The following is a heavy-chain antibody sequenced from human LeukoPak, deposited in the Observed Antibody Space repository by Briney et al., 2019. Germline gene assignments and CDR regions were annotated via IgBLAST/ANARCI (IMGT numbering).Heavy chain of an antibody. D-gene: IGHD2-15*01. V-gene: IGHV3-30*02. CDR2: IQYDGSNK. J-gene: IGHJ4*02. CDR1: GFTFSSYG. Sequence: GGSLRLSCAASGFTFSSYGMHWVRQAPGKGLEWVTFIQYDGSNKYYADSVKGRFTISRDDSKNTVYLQMNSLRAEDTAVYYCAKYRPRIPDFVYWGQGTLVTVSS. CDR3: AKYRPRIPDFVY.